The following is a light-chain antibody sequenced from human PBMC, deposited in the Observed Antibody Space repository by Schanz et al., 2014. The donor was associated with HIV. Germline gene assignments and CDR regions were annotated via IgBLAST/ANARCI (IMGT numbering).Light chain of an antibody. Sequence: QSVLTQSPSASASLGASVKLTCTLSSGHSTYVIAWHQQQPEKGPRYLMKVNSDGSHNKGDGIPDRFSGSSSGAERYLTISSLQSEDEADYYCQTWGTGIQVFGGGTKLPVL. CDR2: VNSDGSH. CDR1: SGHSTYV. CDR3: QTWGTGIQV. J-gene: IGLJ2*01. V-gene: IGLV4-69*02.